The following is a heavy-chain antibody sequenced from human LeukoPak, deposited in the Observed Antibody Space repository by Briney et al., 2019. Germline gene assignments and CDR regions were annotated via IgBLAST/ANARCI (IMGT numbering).Heavy chain of an antibody. Sequence: GGSLRLSCAASGFTFSSYWMSWVRQAPGKGLEWVANIKQDGSEKYYVDSVKGRFTISRDNAKNSLYLQMNSLRAEDTAVYYCAGVAYYDFWSGYYPPYYYYMDVWGKGTTVTVSS. CDR1: GFTFSSYW. CDR2: IKQDGSEK. CDR3: AGVAYYDFWSGYYPPYYYYMDV. V-gene: IGHV3-7*01. J-gene: IGHJ6*03. D-gene: IGHD3-3*01.